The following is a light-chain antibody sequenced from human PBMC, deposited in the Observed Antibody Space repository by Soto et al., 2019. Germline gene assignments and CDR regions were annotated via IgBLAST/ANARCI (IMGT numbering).Light chain of an antibody. J-gene: IGKJ3*01. CDR1: QSVSSSF. CDR3: QHYGNSPPEYT. V-gene: IGKV3-20*01. Sequence: EIVLTQSPGTLSLSPGERATLSCRASQSVSSSFLAWYQQRPGQAPRLLIFGASYRATGIPDRFSGSGSVTDFTLTISRLEPADFAVYYCQHYGNSPPEYTFGPGTNVDSK. CDR2: GAS.